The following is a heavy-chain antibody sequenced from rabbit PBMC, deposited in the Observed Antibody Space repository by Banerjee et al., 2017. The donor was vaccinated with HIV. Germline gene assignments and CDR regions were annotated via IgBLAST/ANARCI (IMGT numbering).Heavy chain of an antibody. CDR3: ARGVYTYAYAGYPYDYFAL. Sequence: QEQLEESGGDLVKPEGSLTLTCTASGFSFSSSYYMCWVRQAPGKGLEWIGCIYTGSGSTYYASWAKGRFTITRSTSLNTVTLQMTSLTAADTATYFCARGVYTYAYAGYPYDYFALWGPGTLVTVS. V-gene: IGHV1S45*01. D-gene: IGHD6-1*01. J-gene: IGHJ4*01. CDR2: IYTGSGST. CDR1: GFSFSSSYY.